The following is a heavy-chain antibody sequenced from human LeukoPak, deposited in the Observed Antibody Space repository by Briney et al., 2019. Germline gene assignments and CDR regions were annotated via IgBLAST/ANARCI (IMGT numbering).Heavy chain of an antibody. D-gene: IGHD4-17*01. CDR2: MYTSGSA. Sequence: SETLSLTCTVSGGSISSGSYYWSWIRQPAGKGLEWTGRMYTSGSANYNPSLKSRVTISVDTSKNQFSLKLSSVTAADTAVYYCARAYGDYENYYFDYWGQGILVTVSS. CDR1: GGSISSGSYY. CDR3: ARAYGDYENYYFDY. J-gene: IGHJ4*02. V-gene: IGHV4-61*02.